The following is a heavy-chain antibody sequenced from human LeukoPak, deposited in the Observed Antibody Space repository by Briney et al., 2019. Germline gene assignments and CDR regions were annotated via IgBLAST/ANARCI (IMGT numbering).Heavy chain of an antibody. D-gene: IGHD5-18*01. J-gene: IGHJ4*02. CDR1: GFTSSSYW. V-gene: IGHV3-74*01. CDR2: IYSDGSST. Sequence: KAGGSLRLSCAASGFTSSSYWMHWVRQAPGKGLVWVSRIYSDGSSTSYADSVKGRFTISRDNAKNTLYLQMNSLRAEDTAVYYCARGLGGYSYGSHDYWGQGTLVTVSS. CDR3: ARGLGGYSYGSHDY.